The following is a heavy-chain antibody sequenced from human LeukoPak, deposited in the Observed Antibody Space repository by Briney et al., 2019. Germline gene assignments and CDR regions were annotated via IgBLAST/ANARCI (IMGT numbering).Heavy chain of an antibody. V-gene: IGHV4-30-2*01. CDR1: GGSISSGGYS. D-gene: IGHD4-17*01. J-gene: IGHJ6*02. Sequence: SETLSLTCAVSGGSISSGGYSWSWIRQPPGKGLEWIGYIYHSGSTYYNPSLKSRVTIAVDRSKNQFSLKLSSVTAADTAVYYCAREGLYYGDYPTDYDMDVWGQGTTVTVSS. CDR3: AREGLYYGDYPTDYDMDV. CDR2: IYHSGST.